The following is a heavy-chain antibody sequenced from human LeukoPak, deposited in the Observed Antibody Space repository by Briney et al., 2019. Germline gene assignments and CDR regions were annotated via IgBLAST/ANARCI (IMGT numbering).Heavy chain of an antibody. Sequence: GASVKVSCKASGYTFTGYYMHWVRQAPGQGLEWMGWINPHSGGTNYAQKFQGRVTMTRDTSISTAYMELSRLTSDDTAVYYCAKAFDFYGNYYYMDVWGKGTTVTVSS. CDR2: INPHSGGT. V-gene: IGHV1-2*02. J-gene: IGHJ6*03. CDR1: GYTFTGYY. D-gene: IGHD2/OR15-2a*01. CDR3: AKAFDFYGNYYYMDV.